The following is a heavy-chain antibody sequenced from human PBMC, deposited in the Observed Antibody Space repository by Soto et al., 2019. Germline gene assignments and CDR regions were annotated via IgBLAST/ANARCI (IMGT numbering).Heavy chain of an antibody. CDR2: INHSGNK. D-gene: IGHD3-3*01. J-gene: IGHJ1*01. CDR1: DGSFSGYF. V-gene: IGHV4-34*01. CDR3: ARICRWSGFFCWDXXXXXX. Sequence: QVRLQQWGAGRLKPSETLSLTCGVYDGSFSGYFWTWIRQPPGRGLEWIGDINHSGNKNYNPSLQXRXSISVDTXXXXFXXXXXXXXXXXXXXXYCARICRWSGFFCWDXXXXXXWSQXTLV.